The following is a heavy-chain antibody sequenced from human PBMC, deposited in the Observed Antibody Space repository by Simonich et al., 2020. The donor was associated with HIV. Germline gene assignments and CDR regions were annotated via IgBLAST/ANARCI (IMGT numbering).Heavy chain of an antibody. Sequence: QVQLVQSGAEVKKPGASVKVSCKASGYTFTSYYMHWVRQAPGQGLDWMGIIKPSGGSTTYAQKFQGRGTMTRDTSTSTVYMELSSLRSEDTAVYYCARASQLAGYYWGQGTLVTVSS. CDR1: GYTFTSYY. V-gene: IGHV1-46*01. CDR2: IKPSGGST. J-gene: IGHJ4*02. CDR3: ARASQLAGYY. D-gene: IGHD6-19*01.